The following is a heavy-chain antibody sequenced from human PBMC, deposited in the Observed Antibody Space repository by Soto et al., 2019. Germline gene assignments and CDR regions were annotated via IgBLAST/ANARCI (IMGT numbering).Heavy chain of an antibody. CDR1: GFTFNKYG. CDR3: ATQERGSYFAY. Sequence: QVQLVESGGSVVQPGRSLRLSCAASGFTFNKYGMHWVRQAPGKGLEWVAAISNDGSSEYYADSVLGRFTISRDNPKNTLYLQMPSLKSEDTAVSYCATQERGSYFAYWGQGTLVTVSS. J-gene: IGHJ4*02. D-gene: IGHD3-16*01. V-gene: IGHV3-30*03. CDR2: ISNDGSSE.